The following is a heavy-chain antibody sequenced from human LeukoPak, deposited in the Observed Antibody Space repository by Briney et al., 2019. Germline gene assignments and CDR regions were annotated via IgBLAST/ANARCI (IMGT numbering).Heavy chain of an antibody. J-gene: IGHJ2*01. CDR2: IYYSGST. CDR1: GGSISSSSYC. D-gene: IGHD6-19*01. V-gene: IGHV4-39*07. Sequence: SETLSLTCIVSGGSISSSSYCWGWVRQSPGKGLEWIANIYYSGSTYYNPSLKSRVTISVDTSKNQFSLKLSSVTAADTAVYYCARAGPLYFDPWGRGTLVTVSS. CDR3: ARAGPLYFDP.